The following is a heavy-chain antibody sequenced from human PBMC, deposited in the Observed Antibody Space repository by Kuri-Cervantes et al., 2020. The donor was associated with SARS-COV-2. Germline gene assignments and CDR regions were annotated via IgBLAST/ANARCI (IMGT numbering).Heavy chain of an antibody. D-gene: IGHD3-22*01. J-gene: IGHJ3*02. V-gene: IGHV3-30*03. CDR2: ISPDGSKK. CDR1: GFTFNNYG. CDR3: ARDQSITMIVVVNRDAFDI. Sequence: GESLKISCAASGFTFNNYGMHWVRQAPGKGLEWVAVISPDGSKKFYADSVKGRFTISRDNSKNTPYLQMNSLRAEDTAIYYCARDQSITMIVVVNRDAFDIWGQGTMVTVSS.